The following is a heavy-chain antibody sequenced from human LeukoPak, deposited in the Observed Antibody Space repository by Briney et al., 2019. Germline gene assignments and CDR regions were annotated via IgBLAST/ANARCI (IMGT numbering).Heavy chain of an antibody. J-gene: IGHJ4*02. CDR2: IHYTGST. CDR3: ARVHDYSNYIYYFDY. V-gene: IGHV4-59*01. Sequence: SETLSLTCTVSGGSISSYYWSWIRQPPRKGLEWIGYIHYTGSTNYNPSLKSRVTISVDTSKNQFSLKLSSVTAADTAVYYCARVHDYSNYIYYFDYWGQGTLVTVSS. D-gene: IGHD4-11*01. CDR1: GGSISSYY.